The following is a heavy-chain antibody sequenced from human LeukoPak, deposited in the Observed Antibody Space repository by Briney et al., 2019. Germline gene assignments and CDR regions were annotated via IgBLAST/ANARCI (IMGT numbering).Heavy chain of an antibody. CDR3: ARGHLIAEAGHIDY. V-gene: IGHV3-33*01. D-gene: IGHD6-13*01. CDR1: GFTFSSYG. Sequence: PGGSLRLSCAASGFTFSSYGMHWVRQAPGKGLEWVAVIWYDGSNKYYADSVKGRFTISRDNSKNTLYLQMNSLRAEDTAVYYCARGHLIAEAGHIDYRGQGTLVTVSS. J-gene: IGHJ4*02. CDR2: IWYDGSNK.